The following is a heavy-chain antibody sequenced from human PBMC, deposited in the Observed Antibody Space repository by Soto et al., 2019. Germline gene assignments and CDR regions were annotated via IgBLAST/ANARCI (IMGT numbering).Heavy chain of an antibody. CDR3: AKSKATNYYYYAMNV. CDR1: GFTFSSYA. CDR2: ITGSGGST. D-gene: IGHD5-12*01. V-gene: IGHV3-23*01. J-gene: IGHJ6*02. Sequence: GGSLRLSCTASGFTFSSYAMSWVRQAPGKGLEWVSAITGSGGSTYYADSVKGRFTISRDNSKNTLYLQMNSLRAEDTALYYCAKSKATNYYYYAMNVWGQGTTVTVS.